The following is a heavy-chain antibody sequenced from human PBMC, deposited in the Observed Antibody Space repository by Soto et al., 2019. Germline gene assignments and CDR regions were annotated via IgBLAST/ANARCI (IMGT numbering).Heavy chain of an antibody. D-gene: IGHD6-13*01. CDR2: TYYRSNWER. V-gene: IGHV6-1*01. CDR3: VRLIGNSWLDY. CDR1: GDSVSSNTVT. J-gene: IGHJ4*02. Sequence: SQTLSLTCAISGDSVSSNTVTWNWIRQSPSRGLEWLGRTYYRSNWERDYAVSVQSRITINQDTSKNQFSLQLNSVTPEDTAVYYCVRLIGNSWLDYWGQGTLVTVSS.